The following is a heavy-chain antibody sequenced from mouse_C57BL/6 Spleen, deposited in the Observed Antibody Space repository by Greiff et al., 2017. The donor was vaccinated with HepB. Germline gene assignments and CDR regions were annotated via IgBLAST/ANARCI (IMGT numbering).Heavy chain of an antibody. D-gene: IGHD1-1*01. CDR2: LLSGGST. J-gene: IGHJ2*01. V-gene: IGHV2-5*01. Sequence: QVQLKQSGPGLVQPSQSLSITCTVSGFSLTSYGVYWVRQSPGKGLEGLVVLLSGGSTDYNAAFMSRLSITQDNPKSQVFFKMNSLQADDTAISYGAKNEGSTTVVVDYWGQGTTRTVSA. CDR1: GFSLTSYG. CDR3: AKNEGSTTVVVDY.